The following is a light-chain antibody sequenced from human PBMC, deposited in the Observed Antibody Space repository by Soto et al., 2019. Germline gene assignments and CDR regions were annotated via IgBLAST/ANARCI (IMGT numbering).Light chain of an antibody. CDR1: QSVSSY. V-gene: IGKV3-11*01. CDR2: DAS. Sequence: EIVLPQSPATLSLSPGARPPLSGRASQSVSSYLAWYQQKPGQPPRILIYDASNRATGIPARFSGSGSGTDLTLTISSLEPEDFAVYYRQQRSNWFTFGGGTKVDIK. J-gene: IGKJ4*01. CDR3: QQRSNWFT.